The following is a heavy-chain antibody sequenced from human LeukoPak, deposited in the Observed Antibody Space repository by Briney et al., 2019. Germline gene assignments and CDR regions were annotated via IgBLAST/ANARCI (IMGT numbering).Heavy chain of an antibody. J-gene: IGHJ4*02. V-gene: IGHV3-23*01. CDR1: EFDFSSHA. D-gene: IGHD4-17*01. CDR2: ISISGSKT. CDR3: ANEIRPNDY. Sequence: GGSLRLSCAASEFDFSSHAMTWVRQAPGKGLEWVSAISISGSKTYYADSVKGRFTISRDNSKNTLYLQMNSLRAEDAAVYYCANEIRPNDYWGQGTQVTVSS.